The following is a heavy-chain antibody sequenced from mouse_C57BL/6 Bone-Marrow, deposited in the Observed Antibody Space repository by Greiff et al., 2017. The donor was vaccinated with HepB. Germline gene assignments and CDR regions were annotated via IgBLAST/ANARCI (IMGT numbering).Heavy chain of an antibody. J-gene: IGHJ2*01. D-gene: IGHD4-1*01. CDR2: ISSGGSYT. CDR1: GFTFTSYG. Sequence: EVQLVESGGDLVKPGGSLKLSCAASGFTFTSYGMSWVRQTPDKRLEWVATISSGGSYTYYPDSVKGRCTISRDNAKNTLYLQMSSLKSEDTAMYYCARHWDDFDYWGQGTTLTVSS. V-gene: IGHV5-6*01. CDR3: ARHWDDFDY.